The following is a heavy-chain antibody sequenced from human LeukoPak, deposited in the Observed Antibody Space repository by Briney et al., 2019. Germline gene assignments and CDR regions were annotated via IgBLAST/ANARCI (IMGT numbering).Heavy chain of an antibody. CDR1: GFTFSSYG. V-gene: IGHV3-30*18. Sequence: PGRSLRLSCAASGFTFSSYGMHWVRQAPGKGLEWVAVIPYDGTNKYYADSVKGRFTISRDNSKNTLYLQMNSLRAEDTAVYYCAKDLNYYGDFLDYWGQGTLVTVSS. J-gene: IGHJ4*02. D-gene: IGHD4-17*01. CDR3: AKDLNYYGDFLDY. CDR2: IPYDGTNK.